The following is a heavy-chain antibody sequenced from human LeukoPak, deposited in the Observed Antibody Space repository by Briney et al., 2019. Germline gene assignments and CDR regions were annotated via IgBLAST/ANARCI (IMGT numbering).Heavy chain of an antibody. V-gene: IGHV1-18*01. Sequence: GASVKVSCKASGYTFTNYAITWVRQAPGQGFEWMGWISTYNGETAYAQKLQGRVTMTTDTSTTTAYMELRSLRSDDTAVYYCARGKGGRDYWGQGTLVTVS. J-gene: IGHJ4*02. CDR3: ARGKGGRDY. CDR1: GYTFTNYA. CDR2: ISTYNGET. D-gene: IGHD3-16*01.